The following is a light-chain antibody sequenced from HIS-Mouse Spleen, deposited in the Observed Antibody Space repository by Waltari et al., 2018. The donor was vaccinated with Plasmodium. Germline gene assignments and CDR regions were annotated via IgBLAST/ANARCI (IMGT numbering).Light chain of an antibody. CDR1: SGSVSTSYY. V-gene: IGLV8-61*01. CDR3: VLYMGSGIWV. Sequence: QTVVTQEPSFPVSPGGPVTLTCALSSGSVSTSYYPSWYQQTPGQAPRTLIYSTNTRSSGVPDRFSGSILGNKAALTITGAQADDESDYYCVLYMGSGIWVFGGGTKLTVL. CDR2: STN. J-gene: IGLJ2*01.